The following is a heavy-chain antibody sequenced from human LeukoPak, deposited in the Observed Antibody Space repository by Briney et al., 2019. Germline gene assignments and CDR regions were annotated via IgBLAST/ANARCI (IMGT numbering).Heavy chain of an antibody. CDR3: ARRLRNLRSVLDY. V-gene: IGHV4-59*12. CDR2: IYYSGRT. CDR1: GGSISSYY. J-gene: IGHJ4*02. D-gene: IGHD3-3*01. Sequence: PSETLSLTSIVSGGSISSYYWSWIRQPQGNGLEWMGYIYYSGRTNSHPSLKSRVTISIDTSKNQFSMKLSYVTAADTAVYYWARRLRNLRSVLDYWGQGTLVTVSS.